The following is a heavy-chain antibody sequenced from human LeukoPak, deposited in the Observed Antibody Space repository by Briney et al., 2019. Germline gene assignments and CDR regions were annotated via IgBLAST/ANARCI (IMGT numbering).Heavy chain of an antibody. D-gene: IGHD3-10*01. CDR2: ISGSGGDT. V-gene: IGHV3-23*01. CDR3: VKSRTLYNSGKGDY. Sequence: PGKSLRLSCTASGFTFSSYAVSWVRQAPGRGLEWVSSISGSGGDTYYAGFVKSRFTISRDNSKSTMYLQMNSLRAEDTAVYYCVKSRTLYNSGKGDYWGQGTLVTVSS. J-gene: IGHJ4*02. CDR1: GFTFSSYA.